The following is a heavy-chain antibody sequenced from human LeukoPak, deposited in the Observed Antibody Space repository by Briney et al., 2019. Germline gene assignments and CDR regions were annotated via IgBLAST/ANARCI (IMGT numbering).Heavy chain of an antibody. Sequence: ASVKVSCKASGYTFTSYYMHWVRQAPGQGLEWMGIINPSGGRTSYAQKFQGRVTMTRDMSTSTVYMELSSLRSEDTAVYYCARAVTTVTTMSSRWFDPWGQGTLVTVSS. CDR3: ARAVTTVTTMSSRWFDP. CDR1: GYTFTSYY. D-gene: IGHD4-17*01. J-gene: IGHJ5*02. V-gene: IGHV1-46*01. CDR2: INPSGGRT.